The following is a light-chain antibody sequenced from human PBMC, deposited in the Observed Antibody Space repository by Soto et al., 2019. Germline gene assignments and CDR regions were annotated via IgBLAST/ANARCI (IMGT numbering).Light chain of an antibody. CDR1: QSVSIH. J-gene: IGKJ5*01. V-gene: IGKV3-15*01. Sequence: EIVMTHSPGTLSVSLGERATLSCRASQSVSIHLAWYQQKPGQAPRLLIYDTSTRATGIPARFSGSGSGTEFTLTISSLQSEDFAVYYCQQYSNWPPITFGQGTRLEIK. CDR2: DTS. CDR3: QQYSNWPPIT.